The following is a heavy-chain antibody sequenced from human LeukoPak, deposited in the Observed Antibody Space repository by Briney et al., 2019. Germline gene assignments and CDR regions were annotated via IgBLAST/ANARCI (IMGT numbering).Heavy chain of an antibody. Sequence: PSQTLSLTCTVSGGSISSGSYYWSWIRQPAGKGLEWIGRIYTSGSTNYNPSLKSRVTISVDTSKNQFSLKLSSVTAADTAVYYCARENSRGRFDYWGQGTLVTVSS. CDR1: GGSISSGSYY. D-gene: IGHD6-19*01. V-gene: IGHV4-61*02. J-gene: IGHJ4*02. CDR2: IYTSGST. CDR3: ARENSRGRFDY.